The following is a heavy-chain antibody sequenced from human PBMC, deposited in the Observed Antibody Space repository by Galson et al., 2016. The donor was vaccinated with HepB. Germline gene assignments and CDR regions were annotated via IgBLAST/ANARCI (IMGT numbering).Heavy chain of an antibody. CDR1: GYSFTSYY. D-gene: IGHD3-10*01. CDR2: IGPSDSYT. Sequence: QSGAEVTKPGESLRISCKGSGYSFTSYYINWVRQMPGKGLEWMGNIGPSDSYTNYSPSFQGHVTISADKSITTAYLQWSSLKASDTAMYYCARRTGFGARFDYWGQGTLVTVST. V-gene: IGHV5-10-1*01. J-gene: IGHJ4*02. CDR3: ARRTGFGARFDY.